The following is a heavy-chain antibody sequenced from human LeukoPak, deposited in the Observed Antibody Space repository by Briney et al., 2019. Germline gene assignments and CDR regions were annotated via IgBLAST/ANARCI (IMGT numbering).Heavy chain of an antibody. Sequence: GGSLRLSCAASGFTVSSNYMNWVRQAPGKGLEWVSLISTSGRTHYADSVKGRFTISRDNSKNTLYLQMNRLRAEDTAVYHCAKDLDSTGYYSYGYWGQGTLVTVSS. J-gene: IGHJ4*02. V-gene: IGHV3-53*01. CDR1: GFTVSSNY. CDR2: ISTSGRT. D-gene: IGHD3-22*01. CDR3: AKDLDSTGYYSYGY.